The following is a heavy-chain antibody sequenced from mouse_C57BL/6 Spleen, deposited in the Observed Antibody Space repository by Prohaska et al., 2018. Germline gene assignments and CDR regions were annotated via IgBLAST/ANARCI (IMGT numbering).Heavy chain of an antibody. Sequence: QVQLQQSGAELVKPGASVKISCKASGYAFSSYWMNWVKQRPGKGLEWIGQIYPGDGDTNYNGKFKRKATLTADKSSSTAYMQLSSLTSEDSAVYFCARCPFYRAMDYWGQGTSVTVSS. CDR2: IYPGDGDT. CDR1: GYAFSSYW. J-gene: IGHJ4*01. V-gene: IGHV1-80*01. CDR3: ARCPFYRAMDY. D-gene: IGHD2-1*01.